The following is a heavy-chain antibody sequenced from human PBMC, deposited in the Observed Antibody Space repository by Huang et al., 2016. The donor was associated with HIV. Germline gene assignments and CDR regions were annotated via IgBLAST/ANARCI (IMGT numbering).Heavy chain of an antibody. CDR1: GGSFRNFA. CDR2: ILPTLGTA. J-gene: IGHJ4*02. CDR3: ATVDYYDTSGPQRGYFDN. Sequence: QVQLVQSGAEVKKPGSSVKVSCKASGGSFRNFAIGWVRQALGQGLEWMGGILPTLGTANYAQKFQGRVTIIADESTSTAYMELSSLRSEDTAVYYCATVDYYDTSGPQRGYFDNWGQGTLVTVSS. D-gene: IGHD3-22*01. V-gene: IGHV1-69*01.